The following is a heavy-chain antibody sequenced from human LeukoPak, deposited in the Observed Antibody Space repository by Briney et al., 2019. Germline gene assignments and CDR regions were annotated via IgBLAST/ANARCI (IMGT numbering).Heavy chain of an antibody. V-gene: IGHV4-34*01. Sequence: SETLSLTCAVYGGSFSGYYWSWIRQPPGKGLEWIGEINHSGSTNYNPSLKSRVTISVDTSKNQFSLKLSSVTAPDTAVYYCARGLRYSSGWPTGYWGQGTLVTVSS. J-gene: IGHJ4*02. CDR1: GGSFSGYY. D-gene: IGHD6-19*01. CDR2: INHSGST. CDR3: ARGLRYSSGWPTGY.